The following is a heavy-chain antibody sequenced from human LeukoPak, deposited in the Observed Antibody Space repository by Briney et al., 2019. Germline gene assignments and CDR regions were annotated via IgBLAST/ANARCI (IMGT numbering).Heavy chain of an antibody. D-gene: IGHD3-10*01. CDR3: ARDGSYGSGTYFGFDI. V-gene: IGHV4-4*07. Sequence: SETLSLTCTVSGTSISTYYWSWIRQPAAKELEWIGRISTSGSPNYNPSLKIRVTMSVDTSKTQFSLNLTSMTPAATAVSFCARDGSYGSGTYFGFDIWGHTIMVTVSS. CDR2: ISTSGSP. J-gene: IGHJ3*02. CDR1: GTSISTYY.